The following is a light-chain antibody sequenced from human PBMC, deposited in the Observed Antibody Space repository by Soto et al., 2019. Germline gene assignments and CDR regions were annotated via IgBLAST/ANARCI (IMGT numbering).Light chain of an antibody. CDR3: CSYAGSSTPR. CDR1: SIDVGSFNL. Sequence: QSALTQPASVSGSPGQSITISCTGTSIDVGSFNLVSWYQHHPGKAPKLILYECNKWPSGISSRFSGSMSGNTASLTIFGLQAEDEADYYCCSYAGSSTPRFGGGTKLTVL. V-gene: IGLV2-23*01. CDR2: ECN. J-gene: IGLJ2*01.